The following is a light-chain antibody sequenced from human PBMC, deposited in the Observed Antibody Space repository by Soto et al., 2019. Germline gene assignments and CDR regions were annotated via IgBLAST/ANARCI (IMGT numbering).Light chain of an antibody. CDR3: NSYTSSSTRV. CDR2: EVN. J-gene: IGLJ2*01. V-gene: IGLV2-14*01. Sequence: QSALTQPASVSGSPGQSITISCTGTSSDVGGYNYVSWYQQHPGKGPKLLIYEVNNRPSGVSNRCSGSKSGNTASLTISGLQAEDEADYYCNSYTSSSTRVFVGGTQLTVL. CDR1: SSDVGGYNY.